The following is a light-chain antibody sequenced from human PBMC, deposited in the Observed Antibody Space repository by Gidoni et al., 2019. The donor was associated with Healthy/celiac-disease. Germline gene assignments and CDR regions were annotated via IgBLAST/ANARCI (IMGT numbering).Light chain of an antibody. J-gene: IGLJ1*01. CDR1: KLANKY. Sequence: SYELTQPPSVSVSPGQTASITCSGDKLANKYTHWYQQKPGHSPVLVIYQDSKRPSGIPERFSGSNSGITATLTISETQAMDEADYYCQAWDSTAAYVFGPGTKVSVL. CDR3: QAWDSTAAYV. CDR2: QDS. V-gene: IGLV3-1*01.